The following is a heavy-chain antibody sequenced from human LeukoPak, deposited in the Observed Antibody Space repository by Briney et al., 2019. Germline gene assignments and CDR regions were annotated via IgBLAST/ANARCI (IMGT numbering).Heavy chain of an antibody. CDR2: IYYSGST. CDR3: ARLLRYSARWYRRGAHFDY. J-gene: IGHJ4*02. V-gene: IGHV4-30-4*01. D-gene: IGHD6-13*01. CDR1: GGSISSGDYY. Sequence: SETLSLTCTVSGGSISSGDYYWSWIRQPPGKGLECIGYIYYSGSTYYNPSLKSRVTISVDTSKHQFSLKLSSVTAADTAVYYCARLLRYSARWYRRGAHFDYWGQGTLVTVSS.